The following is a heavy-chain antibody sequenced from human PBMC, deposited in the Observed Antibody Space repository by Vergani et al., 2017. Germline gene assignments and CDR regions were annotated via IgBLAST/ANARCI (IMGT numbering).Heavy chain of an antibody. D-gene: IGHD2-15*01. V-gene: IGHV4-34*01. CDR2: INHSGST. CDR1: GGSFSGYY. J-gene: IGHJ4*02. Sequence: QVQLQQWGAGLLKPSETLSLTCAVYGGSFSGYYWSWIRQPPGKGLEWIGEINHSGSTNYNPSLKSRVTISVDTSKNQFSLKLSSVTAADTAVYYCARTAVVVAAMDYWGQGTLVTVSS. CDR3: ARTAVVVAAMDY.